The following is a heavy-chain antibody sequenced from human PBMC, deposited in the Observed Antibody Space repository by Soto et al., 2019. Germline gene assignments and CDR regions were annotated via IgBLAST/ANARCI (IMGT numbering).Heavy chain of an antibody. J-gene: IGHJ6*02. V-gene: IGHV1-18*01. CDR3: ARVKKDIVVAGPGYHYYGMDV. CDR2: ISVYNGNT. D-gene: IGHD2-15*01. CDR1: GYTFTNYG. Sequence: ASVKVSCKASGYTFTNYGLSWVRQAPGQGLEWMGWISVYNGNTNYAQKVQGGVTMTTDTSTSTAYMELRSLRSDDTAVYYCARVKKDIVVAGPGYHYYGMDVWGPGTILTVFS.